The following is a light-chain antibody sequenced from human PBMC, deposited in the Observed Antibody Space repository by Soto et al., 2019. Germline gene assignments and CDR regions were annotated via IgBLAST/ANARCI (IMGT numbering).Light chain of an antibody. CDR2: DAS. CDR3: QQRSNWPLT. Sequence: DIPMTQSPSSLSASVGDRVTITCQARQDISNYLNWYQQKPGKAPKLLIYDASNLETGVPSRFSGSGSGTDFTFTISSLQPEDFAVYYCQQRSNWPLTFGQGTRLEIK. V-gene: IGKV1-33*01. CDR1: QDISNY. J-gene: IGKJ5*01.